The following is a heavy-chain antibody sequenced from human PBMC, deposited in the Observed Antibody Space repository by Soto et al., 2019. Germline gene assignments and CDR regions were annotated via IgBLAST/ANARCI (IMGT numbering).Heavy chain of an antibody. Sequence: SETLSLTCTVSGGSISNYYWSWIRQPPGKGLEWIGYVSYGGSTNYHPSLKSRVVISVDTSKNQFSLKLSSVTAADTAVYYCTRSSTRDVFWGPGTLVTVSS. CDR2: VSYGGST. V-gene: IGHV4-59*01. D-gene: IGHD2-21*02. CDR1: GGSISNYY. CDR3: TRSSTRDVF. J-gene: IGHJ4*02.